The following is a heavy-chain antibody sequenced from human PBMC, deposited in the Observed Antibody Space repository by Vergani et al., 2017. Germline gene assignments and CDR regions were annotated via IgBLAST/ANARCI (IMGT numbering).Heavy chain of an antibody. J-gene: IGHJ3*02. CDR2: IIPILGIA. CDR1: GGTFSSYT. V-gene: IGHV1-69*04. Sequence: QVQLVQSGAEVKKPGASVKVSCKASGGTFSSYTISWVRQAPGQGLEWMGRIIPILGIANYAQKFQGRVTITADKSTSTAYMELSSLRSEDTAVYYCARDRIGVRGPYAFDIWGQGTMVTVSS. D-gene: IGHD3-10*01. CDR3: ARDRIGVRGPYAFDI.